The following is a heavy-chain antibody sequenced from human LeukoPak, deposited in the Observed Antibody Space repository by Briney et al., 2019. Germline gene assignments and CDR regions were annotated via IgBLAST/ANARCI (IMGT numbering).Heavy chain of an antibody. Sequence: PEALSLSCTVSVGSIRSSYWSWVRQPPGKGLWWIGYLYYSGSTNYNPSLKSRVTISVDTSKNQFSLRLSSVTAADTAVYYCARHRGGSVWYYFDYWGQGTLVTVSS. CDR1: VGSIRSSY. CDR2: LYYSGST. D-gene: IGHD6-19*01. CDR3: ARHRGGSVWYYFDY. J-gene: IGHJ4*02. V-gene: IGHV4-59*08.